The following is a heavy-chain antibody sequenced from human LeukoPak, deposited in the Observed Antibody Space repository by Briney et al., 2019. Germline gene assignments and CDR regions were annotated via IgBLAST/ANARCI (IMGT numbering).Heavy chain of an antibody. V-gene: IGHV4-34*01. CDR2: INHSGST. CDR1: GGSFSGYY. Sequence: SSETLSLTCAVYGGSFSGYYWSWIRQPRGKGLEGIGEINHSGSTNYNPSLKSRVTISVDTSKNQFSLKLSSVTAADTAVYYCARGGDGYNSGDYWGQGTLVTVSS. J-gene: IGHJ4*02. CDR3: ARGGDGYNSGDY. D-gene: IGHD5-24*01.